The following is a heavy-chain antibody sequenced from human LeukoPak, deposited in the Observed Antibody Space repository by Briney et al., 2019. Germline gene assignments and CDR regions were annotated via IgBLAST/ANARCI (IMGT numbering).Heavy chain of an antibody. CDR1: GGSFSGYY. V-gene: IGHV4-34*09. D-gene: IGHD3-22*01. CDR2: INHSGST. Sequence: SETLSLTCAVYGGSFSGYYWSWIRQPPGKGLEWIGEINHSGSTYYNPSLKSRVTISVDTPKNQFSLKLSSVTAADTAVYYCAREYYYDSSASTSAGAFDIWGQGTMVTVSS. J-gene: IGHJ3*02. CDR3: AREYYYDSSASTSAGAFDI.